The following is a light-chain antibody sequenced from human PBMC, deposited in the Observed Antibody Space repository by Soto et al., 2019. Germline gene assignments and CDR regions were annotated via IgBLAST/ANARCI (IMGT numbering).Light chain of an antibody. CDR3: QHYLNYPLT. J-gene: IGKJ4*01. CDR2: KAS. Sequence: DIQMTQSPSTLSASVGDRVTITCRASQSISFWLAWYQQKPGKAPNLLIYKASSLQSGVPSRFSGSGSGTEFTLTISSLQPDDFAISYCQHYLNYPLTFGGGTKVDIK. CDR1: QSISFW. V-gene: IGKV1-5*03.